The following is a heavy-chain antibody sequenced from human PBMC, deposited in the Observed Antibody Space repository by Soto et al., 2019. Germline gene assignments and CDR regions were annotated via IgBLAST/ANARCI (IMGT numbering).Heavy chain of an antibody. J-gene: IGHJ4*02. D-gene: IGHD5-18*01. CDR2: IYYSGTT. V-gene: IGHV4-39*07. CDR1: DGSIRTSDYY. CDR3: ARGIQLWPITYYFDY. Sequence: PSETLSLTCTVSDGSIRTSDYYWGWIRQPPGKGLSWIASIYYSGTTYYGPSLKSRVTISIDTSKNQFSLKLSSVTAADTAVYYCARGIQLWPITYYFDYWGQGTLVTVSS.